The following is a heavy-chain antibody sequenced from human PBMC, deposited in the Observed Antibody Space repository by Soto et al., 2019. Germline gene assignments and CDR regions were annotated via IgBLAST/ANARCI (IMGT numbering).Heavy chain of an antibody. D-gene: IGHD3-16*01. CDR1: GDSMATGGHY. J-gene: IGHJ4*02. V-gene: IGHV4-31*03. CDR2: VYYSGAT. CDR3: ARDKDLQPTVWGF. Sequence: SSETLSLTCTVSGDSMATGGHYYNWIRQVPGKGLEWIGYVYYSGATHYTPSLRARATISRDTSKNQFSLRLISVTAADTALYHCARDKDLQPTVWGFWGQGIQVTVSS.